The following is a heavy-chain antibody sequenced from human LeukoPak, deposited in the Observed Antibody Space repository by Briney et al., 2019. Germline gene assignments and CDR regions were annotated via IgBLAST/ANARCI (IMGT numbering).Heavy chain of an antibody. CDR2: ISEDGSIK. V-gene: IGHV3-30*03. CDR3: AREPGYFDWTNDY. Sequence: GGSLRLSCAASGFAFSSCGIHWVRQAPGKGLEWVALISEDGSIKFYADSVKGRFTISGDNSKNTLYLQMNSLRAEDTAVYYCAREPGYFDWTNDYWGQGTLVTVSS. CDR1: GFAFSSCG. D-gene: IGHD3-9*01. J-gene: IGHJ4*02.